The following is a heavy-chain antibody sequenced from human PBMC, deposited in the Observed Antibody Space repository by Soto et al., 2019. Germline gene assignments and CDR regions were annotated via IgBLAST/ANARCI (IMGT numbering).Heavy chain of an antibody. D-gene: IGHD3-16*01. Sequence: SQTLSLTCAISGDSVSSNIASWNWIRQSPSRGLEWLGRTYYRSKWNNEYVVSVKSRMTINPDTSKNQFSLQLNSVTPEDTAVYYCARGAHYYNGMYVWGQGTTVTVSS. V-gene: IGHV6-1*01. CDR1: GDSVSSNIAS. CDR2: TYYRSKWNN. J-gene: IGHJ6*02. CDR3: ARGAHYYNGMYV.